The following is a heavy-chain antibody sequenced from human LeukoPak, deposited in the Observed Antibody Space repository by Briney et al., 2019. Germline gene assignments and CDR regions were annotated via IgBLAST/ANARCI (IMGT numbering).Heavy chain of an antibody. CDR1: GITLSNYG. CDR2: ISDSGGST. J-gene: IGHJ4*02. V-gene: IGHV3-23*01. D-gene: IGHD3-22*01. Sequence: GGSLRLTCAVSGITLSNYGMSWVRQAPGKGLEWVAGISDSGGSTNYADSVKGRFTISRDNPKNTLYLQMNSLRAEGTAVYFCAKRGVVIRVILVGFHKEAYYFDSWGQGALVTVSS. CDR3: AKRGVVIRVILVGFHKEAYYFDS.